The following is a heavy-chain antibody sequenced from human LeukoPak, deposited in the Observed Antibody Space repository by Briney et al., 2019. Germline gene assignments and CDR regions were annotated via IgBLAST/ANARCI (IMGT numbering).Heavy chain of an antibody. J-gene: IGHJ4*02. CDR3: ARDKYSTIDY. V-gene: IGHV3-48*02. CDR2: ISSSSSTI. D-gene: IGHD6-6*01. Sequence: PGGSLRLSCAASGFTFSSYDMTWVRQAPGKGLEWVSYISSSSSTIFYADSLKGRFTISRDNAKSSLFLQMNSLRDEDTAIYYCARDKYSTIDYWGQGTLVTVSS. CDR1: GFTFSSYD.